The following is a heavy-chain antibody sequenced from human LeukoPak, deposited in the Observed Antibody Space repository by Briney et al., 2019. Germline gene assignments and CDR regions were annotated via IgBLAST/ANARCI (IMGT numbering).Heavy chain of an antibody. Sequence: PGGSLRLSCAASGFTFDDYAMHWVRQAPGKGLEWVSGISWNSGSIGYADSVKGRFTISRDNAKNSLYLQMNSLRAEDTAVYYCARDENYSTFWGQGTLVTVSS. CDR1: GFTFDDYA. D-gene: IGHD1-7*01. CDR2: ISWNSGSI. J-gene: IGHJ4*02. CDR3: ARDENYSTF. V-gene: IGHV3-9*01.